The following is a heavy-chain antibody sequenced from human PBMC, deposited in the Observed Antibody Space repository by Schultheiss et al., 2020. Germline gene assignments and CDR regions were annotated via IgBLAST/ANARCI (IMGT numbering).Heavy chain of an antibody. Sequence: SETLSLTCTVSGGSIRSYYWSWVRQPAGKGLQWIGRINASGSTNYNPSLKSRVTMSVDTSKNQLSLRLSSVTAADTAVYYCARVATIKEYYFAYWGQGTLVTVSS. J-gene: IGHJ4*02. D-gene: IGHD5-12*01. V-gene: IGHV4-4*07. CDR2: INASGST. CDR3: ARVATIKEYYFAY. CDR1: GGSIRSYY.